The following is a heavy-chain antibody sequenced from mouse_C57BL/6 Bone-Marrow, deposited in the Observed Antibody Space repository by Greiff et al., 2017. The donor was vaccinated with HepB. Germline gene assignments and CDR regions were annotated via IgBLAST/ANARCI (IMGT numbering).Heavy chain of an antibody. CDR2: IHPDSGST. J-gene: IGHJ3*01. CDR1: GYTFTSYW. Sequence: QVQLQQPGAELVKPGASVKLSCKASGYTFTSYWMHWVKQRPGQGLEWIGMIHPDSGSTNYNEKFKSKATLTVDKSSSTAYMQLSSLTSKDSAVYYCARSHDGYYWFAYWGQGTLVTVSA. V-gene: IGHV1-64*01. D-gene: IGHD2-3*01. CDR3: ARSHDGYYWFAY.